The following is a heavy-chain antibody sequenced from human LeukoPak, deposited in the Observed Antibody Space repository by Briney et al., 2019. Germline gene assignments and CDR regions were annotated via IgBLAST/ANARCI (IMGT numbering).Heavy chain of an antibody. CDR2: IKQDGSEK. V-gene: IGHV3-7*01. D-gene: IGHD3-10*01. CDR3: ARDRVYYYYGMDV. J-gene: IGHJ6*02. Sequence: PGGSLRLSCAVSGFTFSEYWMTLVRQTPGKGLEWVANIKQDGSEKYYVDSVKGRFTISRDNAKNSLYLQMNSLRAEDTAVYYCARDRVYYYYGMDVWGQGTTVTVSS. CDR1: GFTFSEYW.